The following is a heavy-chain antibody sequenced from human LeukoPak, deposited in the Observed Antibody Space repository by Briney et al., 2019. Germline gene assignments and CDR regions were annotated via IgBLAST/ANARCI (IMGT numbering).Heavy chain of an antibody. J-gene: IGHJ4*02. CDR2: IHPSGTM. CDR1: GFSISSGYY. Sequence: PSETLSLTCVVSGFSISSGYYWGWIWQPPGKGLEWIGNIHPSGTMFHNSSLNSRVTMSTDTSKNQFSLKLSSVTAADTAVYYCAREAERRVVNWGQGTLVTVSS. CDR3: AREAERRVVN. V-gene: IGHV4-38-2*02. D-gene: IGHD1-1*01.